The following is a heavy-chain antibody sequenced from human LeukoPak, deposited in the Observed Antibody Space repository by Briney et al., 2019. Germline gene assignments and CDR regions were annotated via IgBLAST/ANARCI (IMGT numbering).Heavy chain of an antibody. D-gene: IGHD5-24*01. J-gene: IGHJ3*02. CDR3: VKSAGKDGYRDVFDI. CDR1: GITFSNSA. CDR2: ITKTGDKT. V-gene: IGHV3-23*01. Sequence: GGSLRLSCVPSGITFSNSAMNWVRQAPGKGLEWVATITKTGDKTYYADSVRGLFSISRDYSRDTLYLQMYSLRAEDTAVYHRVKSAGKDGYRDVFDIRGEGAVVTVSS.